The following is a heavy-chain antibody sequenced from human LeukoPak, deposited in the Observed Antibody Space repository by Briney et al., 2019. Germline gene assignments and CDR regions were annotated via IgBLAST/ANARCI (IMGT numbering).Heavy chain of an antibody. CDR1: GYSISSGYY. J-gene: IGHJ6*03. V-gene: IGHV4-61*01. D-gene: IGHD6-13*01. CDR2: IYYSGST. CDR3: ARISIAAAGGYYYYYYMDV. Sequence: SETLSLTCTISGYSISSGYYWGWIRQPPGKGLEWIGYIYYSGSTNYNPSLKSRVTISVDTSKNQFSLKLSSVTAADTAVYYCARISIAAAGGYYYYYYMDVWGKGTTVTVSS.